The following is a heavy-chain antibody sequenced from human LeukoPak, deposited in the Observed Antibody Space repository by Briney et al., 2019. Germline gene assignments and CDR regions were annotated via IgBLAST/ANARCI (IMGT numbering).Heavy chain of an antibody. V-gene: IGHV1-2*02. CDR3: ARDYDILTGYGFGDAFDI. CDR2: INPNSGGT. J-gene: IGHJ3*02. Sequence: ASVKVSCKASGYSFTDKYMHWVRQAPGQGLEWMGWINPNSGGTNYAQKFQGRVTMTTDTSMSTAYMELSRLTSDDTAVYYCARDYDILTGYGFGDAFDIWGQGTMVTVSS. D-gene: IGHD3-9*01. CDR1: GYSFTDKY.